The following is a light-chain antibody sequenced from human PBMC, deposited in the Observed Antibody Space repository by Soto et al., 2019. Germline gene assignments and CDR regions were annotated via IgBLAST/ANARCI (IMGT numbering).Light chain of an antibody. Sequence: QPVLTQSPSASASLGASVKLTCTLSSGHSTYAIAWHQQQPEKGPRFLMKVNSDGSHIKGDGIPDRFSGSSSGSERYLTISSLQSEDEADYYCQTWDTGIHKIFGGGTKLTVL. CDR1: SGHSTYA. V-gene: IGLV4-69*01. J-gene: IGLJ2*01. CDR2: VNSDGSH. CDR3: QTWDTGIHKI.